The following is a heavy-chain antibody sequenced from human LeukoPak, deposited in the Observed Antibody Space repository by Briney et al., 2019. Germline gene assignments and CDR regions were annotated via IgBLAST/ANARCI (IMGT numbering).Heavy chain of an antibody. Sequence: GGSLRLSCAASGFTFSNYAMHWVRQAPGKGLGWVAVVSYDGSNKYYADSVKGRFTISRDNSKNTLYLQMNSLRAEDAAIYYCATIGDRRTGELYRIDYWGQGTLVTVSS. V-gene: IGHV3-30-3*01. CDR2: VSYDGSNK. CDR1: GFTFSNYA. J-gene: IGHJ4*02. D-gene: IGHD7-27*01. CDR3: ATIGDRRTGELYRIDY.